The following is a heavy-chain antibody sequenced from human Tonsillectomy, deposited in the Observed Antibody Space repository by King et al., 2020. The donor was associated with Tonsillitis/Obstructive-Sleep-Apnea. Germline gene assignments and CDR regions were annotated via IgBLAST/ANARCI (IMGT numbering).Heavy chain of an antibody. J-gene: IGHJ5*02. V-gene: IGHV3-15*01. D-gene: IGHD3-22*01. Sequence: VQLVESGGGLVKPGGSRRLSCAASGFTFSNAWMSWVRQAPGKGLDWDGRMKTKTDGGTTDYAAPVKGRFTISRDDSKNTLYLQMNSLKTEDTAIYYCTTDAHTGGYSTWGQGTLVTVSS. CDR1: GFTFSNAW. CDR3: TTDAHTGGYST. CDR2: MKTKTDGGTT.